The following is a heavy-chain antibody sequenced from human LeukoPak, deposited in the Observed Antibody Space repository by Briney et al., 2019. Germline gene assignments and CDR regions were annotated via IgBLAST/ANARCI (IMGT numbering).Heavy chain of an antibody. D-gene: IGHD1-26*01. Sequence: SETLSLTCTVSTGSMSNSDSFWGWIRQPPGKGLEWIGSIYYSGITYYNPSLKSRLTISVDTSKNQFSLKLTSVTAADTAVYSCARDLWGGSYSYWGQGSLVTVSS. V-gene: IGHV4-39*02. CDR3: ARDLWGGSYSY. CDR2: IYYSGIT. J-gene: IGHJ4*02. CDR1: TGSMSNSDSF.